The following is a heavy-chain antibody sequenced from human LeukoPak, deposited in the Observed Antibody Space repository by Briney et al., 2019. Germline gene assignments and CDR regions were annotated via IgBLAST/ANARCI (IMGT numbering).Heavy chain of an antibody. CDR2: INHSGST. CDR3: TRGVNIVAVTAIQGHYFDY. V-gene: IGHV4-34*01. Sequence: SETLSLTCAVYGGSFSGYCWSWIRQPPGKGLEWIGEINHSGSTNYNPSLKSRVTISVDTSKNQFSLKLSSVTAADTAVYYCTRGVNIVAVTAIQGHYFDYWGQGTLVTVSS. J-gene: IGHJ4*02. D-gene: IGHD2-21*02. CDR1: GGSFSGYC.